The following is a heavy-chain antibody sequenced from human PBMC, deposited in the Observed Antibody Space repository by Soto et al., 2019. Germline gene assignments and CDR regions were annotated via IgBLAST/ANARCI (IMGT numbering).Heavy chain of an antibody. D-gene: IGHD6-13*01. Sequence: SETLSLTCTVSGGSISSSSYYWGWIRQPPGKGLEWIGSIYYSGSTYYNPSLKSRVTISVDTSKNQFSLKLSSVTAADTAVYYCARQESSSWKYYYYYYGMDVWGQGTTVTV. J-gene: IGHJ6*02. CDR3: ARQESSSWKYYYYYYGMDV. CDR2: IYYSGST. V-gene: IGHV4-39*01. CDR1: GGSISSSSYY.